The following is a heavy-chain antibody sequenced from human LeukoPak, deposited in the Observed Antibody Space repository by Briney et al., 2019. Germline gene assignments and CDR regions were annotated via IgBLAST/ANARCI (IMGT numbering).Heavy chain of an antibody. Sequence: SETLSLTCTAPGGSISSGSYYWSWIRQPAGKGLEWIGRIYTSGSTNYNPSLKSRVTTSVDTSKNQFSLKLSSVTAADTAVYYCARSLSRYDFWSGYRTGMDVWGQGTTVTVSS. CDR1: GGSISSGSYY. CDR3: ARSLSRYDFWSGYRTGMDV. J-gene: IGHJ6*02. D-gene: IGHD3-3*01. V-gene: IGHV4-61*02. CDR2: IYTSGST.